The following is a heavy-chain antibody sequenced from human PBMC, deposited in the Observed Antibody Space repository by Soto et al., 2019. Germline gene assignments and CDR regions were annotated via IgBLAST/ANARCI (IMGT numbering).Heavy chain of an antibody. Sequence: SVKVSCKASGATFSRQTISWVRQAPGQGLEWMGRIIPILGIANYAQKFQGRVTITADKSTSTAYMDLSSLRSEDTAVYYCARVAEIGTVTNGYYDYMAVSGKGTTDPVSS. CDR1: GATFSRQT. CDR2: IIPILGIA. V-gene: IGHV1-69*02. CDR3: ARVAEIGTVTNGYYDYMAV. D-gene: IGHD2-21*01. J-gene: IGHJ6*03.